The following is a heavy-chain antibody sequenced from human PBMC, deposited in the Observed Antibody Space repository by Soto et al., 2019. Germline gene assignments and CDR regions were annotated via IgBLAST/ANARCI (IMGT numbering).Heavy chain of an antibody. CDR2: IYYSGST. J-gene: IGHJ3*02. Sequence: SETLSLTCTVSGGSIGSGGYYWRWIRQHPGKGLEWIGYIYYSGSTYYNPSLKSRVTISVDTSKNQFSLKLSSVTAADMAVYYCARALTLYCSSTSCYTGQQLVRNAFDIWGQGTMVTVSS. D-gene: IGHD2-2*02. CDR3: ARALTLYCSSTSCYTGQQLVRNAFDI. CDR1: GGSIGSGGYY. V-gene: IGHV4-31*03.